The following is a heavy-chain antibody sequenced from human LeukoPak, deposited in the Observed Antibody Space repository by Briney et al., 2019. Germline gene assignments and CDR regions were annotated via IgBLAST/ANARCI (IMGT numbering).Heavy chain of an antibody. J-gene: IGHJ6*04. Sequence: GGSLRLSCAASGFTLSSYSMNWVRQAPGKGLEWVSSISSSSSYIYYADSVKGRFTISRDNAKNSLYLQMNSLRAEDTAVYYCAELGITMIGGVWGKGTTVTISS. D-gene: IGHD3-10*02. CDR2: ISSSSSYI. V-gene: IGHV3-21*01. CDR1: GFTLSSYS. CDR3: AELGITMIGGV.